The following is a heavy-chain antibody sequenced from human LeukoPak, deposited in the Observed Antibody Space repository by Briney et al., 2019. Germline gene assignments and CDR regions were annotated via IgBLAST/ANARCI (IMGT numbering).Heavy chain of an antibody. CDR1: GFTFSRYA. CDR3: AKYSGSYGLDY. J-gene: IGHJ4*02. CDR2: ISGSGGST. D-gene: IGHD1-26*01. Sequence: GGSLRLSCAASGFTFSRYAMGWVRQAPGKGLEWVSAISGSGGSTYYADSVKGRFTISRDNSKNTLYLQMNSLRAEDTAVYYCAKYSGSYGLDYWGQGTLVTVSS. V-gene: IGHV3-23*01.